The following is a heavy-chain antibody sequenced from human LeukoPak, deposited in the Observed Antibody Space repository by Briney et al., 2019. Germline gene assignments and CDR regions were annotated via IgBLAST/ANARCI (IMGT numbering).Heavy chain of an antibody. V-gene: IGHV3-43*01. D-gene: IGHD3-10*01. CDR1: GFTFQDYA. CDR2: ISWDGATT. Sequence: GGSLRLSCEVSGFTFQDYAMHWVRQTAGKGLEWVSLISWDGATTYYADSVKGRFTISRDNSKNSLYLQMNSLTTEDTALYYCAKVWGSGTVFYYGMDVWGRGTTVTVSS. J-gene: IGHJ6*02. CDR3: AKVWGSGTVFYYGMDV.